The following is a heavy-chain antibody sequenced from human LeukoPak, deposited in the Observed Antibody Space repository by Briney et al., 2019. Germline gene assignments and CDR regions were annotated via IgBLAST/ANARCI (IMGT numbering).Heavy chain of an antibody. Sequence: PSETLSLTCTVSGGSISSGGYSWSWIRHQPGKGLEWIGYIYYIGTTYCNPSLKSRVTISIDTTKNQFSLNLTSVTAADTAVYYCARVANTFDIWGQGTMVTVSS. CDR3: ARVANTFDI. V-gene: IGHV4-31*03. CDR1: GGSISSGGYS. CDR2: IYYIGTT. J-gene: IGHJ3*02.